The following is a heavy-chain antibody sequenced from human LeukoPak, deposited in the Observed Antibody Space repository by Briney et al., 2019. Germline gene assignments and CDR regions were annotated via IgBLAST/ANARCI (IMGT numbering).Heavy chain of an antibody. CDR1: GGSISSHY. CDR2: IYTSGST. J-gene: IGHJ3*02. Sequence: PSETLSLTCTVSGGSISSHYWSWIRQPAGKGLEWIGRIYTSGSTNYNPSLKSRVTMSVDTSKNQFSLKLSSVTAADTAVYYCARGGDLYYYGSGSYSIWGQGTMVTVSS. V-gene: IGHV4-4*07. D-gene: IGHD3-10*01. CDR3: ARGGDLYYYGSGSYSI.